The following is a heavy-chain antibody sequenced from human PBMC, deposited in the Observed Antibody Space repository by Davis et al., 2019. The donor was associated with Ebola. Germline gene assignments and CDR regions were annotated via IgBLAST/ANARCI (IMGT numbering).Heavy chain of an antibody. J-gene: IGHJ4*02. D-gene: IGHD6-6*01. CDR2: ISGSGGST. V-gene: IGHV3-23*01. CDR3: ARVRAARPFFDY. CDR1: GFTFSSYA. Sequence: GGSLRLSCAASGFTFSSYAMSWVRQAPGKGLEWVSAISGSGGSTYYADSVKGRFTISRDNSKNTLYLQMNSLRSEDTAVYYCARVRAARPFFDYWGQGTLVTVSS.